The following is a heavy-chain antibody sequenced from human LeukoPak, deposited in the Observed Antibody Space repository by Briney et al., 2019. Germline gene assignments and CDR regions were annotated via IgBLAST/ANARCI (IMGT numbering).Heavy chain of an antibody. J-gene: IGHJ4*02. CDR1: GFTFSNYW. CDR3: ALYNWNSKRDSDY. Sequence: GGSLGLSCAASGFTFSNYWTSWVRQAPGKGLEWVANIKQDGSETYYVDSMKGRFTISRDNAKNSLYLQMNSLRAEDTAVYYCALYNWNSKRDSDYWGQGTLVTVSS. CDR2: IKQDGSET. V-gene: IGHV3-7*05. D-gene: IGHD1-7*01.